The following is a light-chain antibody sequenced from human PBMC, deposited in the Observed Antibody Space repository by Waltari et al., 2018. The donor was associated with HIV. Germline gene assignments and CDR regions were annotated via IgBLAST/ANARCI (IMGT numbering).Light chain of an antibody. V-gene: IGLV1-47*01. Sequence: QSVLTQPPSASGTPGQRVTISCSGSNSHLGSTYVYWYQQLPGTPPKLLIYMNNQRPAGVPGRFSGARSGTSASLAISGLRSEDEADYYCAAWDDSLSGRVFGGGTKVTVL. CDR3: AAWDDSLSGRV. CDR2: MNN. J-gene: IGLJ3*02. CDR1: NSHLGSTY.